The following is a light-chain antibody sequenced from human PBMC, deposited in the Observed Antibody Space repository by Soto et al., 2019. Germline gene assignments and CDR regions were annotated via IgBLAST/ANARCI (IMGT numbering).Light chain of an antibody. J-gene: IGKJ1*01. CDR2: DAS. V-gene: IGKV3-15*01. CDR1: QSVRSK. Sequence: EIVMTQSPATLSVSPGERATLSCRASQSVRSKLAWYQQKPGQAPRLLIYDASTRATGIPARFSGSGSGTEFTLTISSLEPEDFAVYYCQQYGSSGTFGQGTKVDIK. CDR3: QQYGSSGT.